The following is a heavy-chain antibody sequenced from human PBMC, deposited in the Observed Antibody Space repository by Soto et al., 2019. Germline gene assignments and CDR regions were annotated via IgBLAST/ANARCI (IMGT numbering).Heavy chain of an antibody. V-gene: IGHV1-69*12. CDR2: IIPIFGTA. J-gene: IGHJ3*02. CDR3: ARVTYYYDSSGYWDAFDI. Sequence: QVQLVQSGAEVKKPGSSVKVSCKASGGTFSSYAISWVRQAPGQGLEWMGGIIPIFGTANYAQKFQGRVTITADESTSTAYMELSSPRSEDTAVYYCARVTYYYDSSGYWDAFDIWGQGTMVTVSS. D-gene: IGHD3-22*01. CDR1: GGTFSSYA.